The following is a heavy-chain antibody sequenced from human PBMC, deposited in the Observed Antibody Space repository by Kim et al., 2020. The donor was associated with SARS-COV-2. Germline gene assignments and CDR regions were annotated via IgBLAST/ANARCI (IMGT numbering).Heavy chain of an antibody. CDR3: ARGNGLFAY. Sequence: SETLSLTCTVSGGSISSYYWSWIRQPPGKGLEWIGYIYYSGSTNYNPSLKSRVTISVDTSKNQFSLKLSSVTAADTAVYYCARGNGLFAYWGKGTLVTVSS. CDR1: GGSISSYY. D-gene: IGHD2-8*01. CDR2: IYYSGST. J-gene: IGHJ4*02. V-gene: IGHV4-59*01.